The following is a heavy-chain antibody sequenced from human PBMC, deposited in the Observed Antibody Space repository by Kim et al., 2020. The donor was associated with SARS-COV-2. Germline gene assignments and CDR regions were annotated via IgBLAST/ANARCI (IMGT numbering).Heavy chain of an antibody. J-gene: IGHJ6*02. D-gene: IGHD1-7*01. CDR2: IYYSGST. CDR3: ARVVYNWNYNGGMDV. V-gene: IGHV4-59*13. CDR1: GGSISSYY. Sequence: SETLSLTCTVSGGSISSYYWSWIRQPPGKGLEWIGYIYYSGSTNYNPSLKSRVTISVDTSKNQFSLKLSSVTAADTAVYYCARVVYNWNYNGGMDVWGQGTTVTVPS.